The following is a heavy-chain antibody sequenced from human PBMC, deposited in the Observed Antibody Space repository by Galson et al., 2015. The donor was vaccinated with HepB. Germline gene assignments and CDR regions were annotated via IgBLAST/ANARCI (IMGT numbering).Heavy chain of an antibody. CDR1: GGTFSSYA. CDR2: IIPIFGTA. D-gene: IGHD2-21*01. Sequence: SVKVSCKASGGTFSSYAISWVRQAPGLGLEWMGGIIPIFGTANYAQKFQGRVTITADESTSTAYMELNSLRSEDTAVYYCARAQPTPRHTTGVVIAHFDYWGQGTLVTVSS. CDR3: ARAQPTPRHTTGVVIAHFDY. V-gene: IGHV1-69*13. J-gene: IGHJ4*02.